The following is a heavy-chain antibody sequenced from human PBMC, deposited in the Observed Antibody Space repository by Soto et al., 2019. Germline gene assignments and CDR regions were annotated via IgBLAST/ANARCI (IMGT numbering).Heavy chain of an antibody. CDR3: AKRDYGDNYYYYYMDV. J-gene: IGHJ6*03. V-gene: IGHV3-23*01. CDR1: GFTFSSYA. D-gene: IGHD4-17*01. CDR2: ISGSGGST. Sequence: GGSLRLSCAASGFTFSSYAMSWVRQAPGKGLEWVSAISGSGGSTYYADSVKGRFTISRDNSKNTLYLQMNSLRAEDTAVYYCAKRDYGDNYYYYYMDVWGKGTTVTVSS.